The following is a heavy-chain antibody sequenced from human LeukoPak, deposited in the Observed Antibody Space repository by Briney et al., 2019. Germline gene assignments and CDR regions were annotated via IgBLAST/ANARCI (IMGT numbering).Heavy chain of an antibody. Sequence: PSETLSLTCAVYGGSFSGYYWSWIRQPPGKGLEWIGEINHSGSTNYNPSLKSRVTISVDTSKNQFSLKLSSVTAADTAVYYCAREEGSIIVDWGQGTLVTVSS. CDR1: GGSFSGYY. J-gene: IGHJ4*02. CDR2: INHSGST. V-gene: IGHV4-34*01. CDR3: AREEGSIIVD. D-gene: IGHD6-13*01.